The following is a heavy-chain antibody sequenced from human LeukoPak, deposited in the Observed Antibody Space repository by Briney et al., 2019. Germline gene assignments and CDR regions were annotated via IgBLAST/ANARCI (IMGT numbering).Heavy chain of an antibody. V-gene: IGHV3-66*01. CDR1: GFTVSRNY. CDR2: IYSGGNT. CDR3: ARGGDNSNNWFDP. D-gene: IGHD3-10*01. Sequence: GGSLRLSCAASGFTVSRNYMSWVRQAPGKGLECVSVIYSGGNTYYTDSVKGRFTISRDNSKNTLYLQMNSLRAEDTAVYYCARGGDNSNNWFDPWGQGTLVTVSS. J-gene: IGHJ5*02.